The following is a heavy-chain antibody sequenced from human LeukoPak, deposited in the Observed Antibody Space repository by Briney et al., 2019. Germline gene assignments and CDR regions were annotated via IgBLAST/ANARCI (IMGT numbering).Heavy chain of an antibody. CDR3: ARHLHTETLMDV. CDR1: GFTFSSYG. D-gene: IGHD4-23*01. J-gene: IGHJ6*02. V-gene: IGHV3-33*01. Sequence: PGRSLRLSCAASGFTFSSYGMHWVRQAPGKGLEWVAVIWYDGSNKYYADSVKGRFTISRDNSKNTLYLQMNSLRAEDTAVYYCARHLHTETLMDVWGQGTTVTVSS. CDR2: IWYDGSNK.